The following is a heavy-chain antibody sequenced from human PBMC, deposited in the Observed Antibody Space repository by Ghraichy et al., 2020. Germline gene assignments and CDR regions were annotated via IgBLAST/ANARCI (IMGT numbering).Heavy chain of an antibody. J-gene: IGHJ4*02. CDR3: ARDLAFCGGDCYSDY. CDR2: ISTISNTI. V-gene: IGHV3-48*01. Sequence: GGSLRLSCAASGFAFSTYSMNWVRQAPGKGLEWVSYISTISNTIDYADSVKGRFTISRDNAKNSLYLQMNSLRAEDTAVYYCARDLAFCGGDCYSDYWGQGTLVTVPS. D-gene: IGHD2-21*02. CDR1: GFAFSTYS.